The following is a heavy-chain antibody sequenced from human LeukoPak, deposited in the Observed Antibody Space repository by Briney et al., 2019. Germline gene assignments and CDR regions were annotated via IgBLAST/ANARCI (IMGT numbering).Heavy chain of an antibody. J-gene: IGHJ6*03. V-gene: IGHV4-39*07. CDR1: GGSISSSSYY. CDR3: AKSAQKKYYIDV. CDR2: IYYSGST. Sequence: SETLSLTCTVSGGSISSSSYYWGWIRQPPGKGLEWIGSIYYSGSTYYNPSLKSRVTISVDTSKNQFSLKLSSVTAADTAVYYCAKSAQKKYYIDVWGKGTTVTVSS.